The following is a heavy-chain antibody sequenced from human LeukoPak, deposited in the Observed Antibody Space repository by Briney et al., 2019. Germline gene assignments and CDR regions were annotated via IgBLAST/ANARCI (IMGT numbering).Heavy chain of an antibody. Sequence: PGGSLRLSCAASGFTFSIYGMHWVRQAPGKGLKWVAFIRYDGSDEYYADSVKGRFTISRDNSKNTLFLQMNSLRAEDTAVYYCAKELFPTYGDPALGSDYWGQGTLVTVSS. CDR1: GFTFSIYG. V-gene: IGHV3-30*02. CDR3: AKELFPTYGDPALGSDY. CDR2: IRYDGSDE. D-gene: IGHD4-17*01. J-gene: IGHJ4*02.